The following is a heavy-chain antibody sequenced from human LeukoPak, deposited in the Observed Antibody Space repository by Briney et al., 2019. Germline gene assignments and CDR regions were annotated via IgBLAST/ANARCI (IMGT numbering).Heavy chain of an antibody. J-gene: IGHJ4*02. CDR3: ARVYYYDSSGLYYFDY. Sequence: ASVKVSCKASGYTFTGYYMHWVRQAPAQGLEWMGWINPNSGGTNYAQKFQGRVTMTRDTYISTDYIELSRLRSDDTAVYYCARVYYYDSSGLYYFDYWGQGTLVTVSS. CDR1: GYTFTGYY. V-gene: IGHV1-2*02. D-gene: IGHD3-22*01. CDR2: INPNSGGT.